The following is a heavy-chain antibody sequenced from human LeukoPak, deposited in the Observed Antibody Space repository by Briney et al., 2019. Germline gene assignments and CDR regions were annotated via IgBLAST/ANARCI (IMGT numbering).Heavy chain of an antibody. D-gene: IGHD6-13*01. V-gene: IGHV4-59*12. J-gene: IGHJ4*02. Sequence: KPSETLSLTCTVSGGSISSYYWSWIRQPPGKGLEWIGYIYYSGSTNYNPSLKSRVTISVDTSKNQFSLKLSSVTAADTAVYYCARGPTKAARFDYWGQGTLVTVSS. CDR1: GGSISSYY. CDR3: ARGPTKAARFDY. CDR2: IYYSGST.